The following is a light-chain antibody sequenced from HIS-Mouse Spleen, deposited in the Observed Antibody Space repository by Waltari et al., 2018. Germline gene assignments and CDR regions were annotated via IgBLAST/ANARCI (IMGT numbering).Light chain of an antibody. Sequence: SAELTQPPSFPVSPAQTARITCPVETLPKKYHDWYQQKAGQAPLLVIYEYTKRPSGIPERFSGSSSGTMATLTISGAQVEDEADYYCYSTDSSGNHRVFGGGTKLTVL. CDR1: TLPKKY. J-gene: IGLJ2*01. CDR3: YSTDSSGNHRV. V-gene: IGLV3-10*01. CDR2: EYT.